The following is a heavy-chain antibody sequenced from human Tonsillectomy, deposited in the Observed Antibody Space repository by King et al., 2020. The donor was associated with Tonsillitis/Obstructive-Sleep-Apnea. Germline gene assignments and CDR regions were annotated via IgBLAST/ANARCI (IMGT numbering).Heavy chain of an antibody. CDR3: ATLVGAAPSWYFDL. CDR2: IYYSGST. Sequence: QLQESGPGLVKPSETLSLTCTVSGASISSSSYYWSWIRQPPGKGLEWIGRIYYSGSTYYNPSLKSRVTISVDTSKNQFSLKVNSVTAADTAVYYCATLVGAAPSWYFDLWGRGTLVTVSS. D-gene: IGHD1-26*01. V-gene: IGHV4-39*01. J-gene: IGHJ2*01. CDR1: GASISSSSYY.